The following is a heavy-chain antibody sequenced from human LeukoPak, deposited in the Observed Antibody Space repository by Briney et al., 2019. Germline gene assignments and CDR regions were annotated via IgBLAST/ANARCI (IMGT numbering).Heavy chain of an antibody. Sequence: GGSLRLSCAASGFTFSSYAMSWVRQAPGKGLEWVSSIGGSGGSTYYADSVKGRLTISRDNSKNTLYPQMGSLRAEDMAVYYCARGPRFLEWLPIDYWGQGTLVTVSS. D-gene: IGHD3-3*01. V-gene: IGHV3-23*01. J-gene: IGHJ4*02. CDR1: GFTFSSYA. CDR3: ARGPRFLEWLPIDY. CDR2: IGGSGGST.